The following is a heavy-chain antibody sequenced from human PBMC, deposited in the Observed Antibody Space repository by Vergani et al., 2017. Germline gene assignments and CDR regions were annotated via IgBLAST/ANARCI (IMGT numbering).Heavy chain of an antibody. Sequence: QVQLVQSGAEVKKPGSSVKVSCKASGGTFSSYAISWVRQAPGQGREWMGGIIPIFGTANYAQKFQGRVTITADESTSTAYMELSSLRSEDTAVYYCARDTLTLNWGSLGYWGQGTLVTVSS. CDR2: IIPIFGTA. V-gene: IGHV1-69*01. J-gene: IGHJ4*02. CDR1: GGTFSSYA. D-gene: IGHD7-27*01. CDR3: ARDTLTLNWGSLGY.